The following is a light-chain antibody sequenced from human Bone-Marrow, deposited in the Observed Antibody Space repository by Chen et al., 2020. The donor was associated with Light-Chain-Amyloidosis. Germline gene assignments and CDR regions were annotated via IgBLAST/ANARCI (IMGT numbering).Light chain of an antibody. CDR1: SSDVGGYNF. J-gene: IGLJ3*02. Sequence: QSALTHPASVSGSPGQSITTSCTGTSSDVGGYNFVSWYQQYPGNAPKHMIYGVSDRPSGVSNRFSGSKSGNTASLTISGLQAEDEADYYCSSYTSSGTWVFGGGTKLTVL. CDR2: GVS. V-gene: IGLV2-14*01. CDR3: SSYTSSGTWV.